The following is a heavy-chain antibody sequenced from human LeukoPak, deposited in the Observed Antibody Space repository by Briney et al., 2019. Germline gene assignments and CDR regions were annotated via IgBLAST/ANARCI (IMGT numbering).Heavy chain of an antibody. Sequence: PGGSLRLSCAASGFTFSDYYMSWIRQAPGKGLEWVSYISSSSSYTNYADSVKGRFTISRDNAKNSLYLQMNSLRAEDTAVYYCARQGQQLFTPFDYWGQGTLVTVSS. CDR1: GFTFSDYY. CDR3: ARQGQQLFTPFDY. CDR2: ISSSSSYT. V-gene: IGHV3-11*03. D-gene: IGHD6-13*01. J-gene: IGHJ4*02.